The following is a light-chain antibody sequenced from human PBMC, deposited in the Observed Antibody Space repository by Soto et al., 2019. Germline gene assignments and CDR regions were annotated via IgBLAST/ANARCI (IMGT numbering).Light chain of an antibody. V-gene: IGKV1-5*03. CDR3: QQYNSIQRT. Sequence: DIQMTQSPSTLSASVGDRVTITCRASQSISSWLAWYQQKPGKAPKLLIYKASSLESGVPSRFSGSESGTEFTLTISSLQPDDFATYYCQQYNSIQRTFGQGTKVEI. J-gene: IGKJ1*01. CDR2: KAS. CDR1: QSISSW.